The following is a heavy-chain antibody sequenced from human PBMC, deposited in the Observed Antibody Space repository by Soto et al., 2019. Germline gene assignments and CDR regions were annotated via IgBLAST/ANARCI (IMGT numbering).Heavy chain of an antibody. CDR3: ARSRYYFDY. CDR2: IKVEKGDT. CDR1: GYTLKNYG. J-gene: IGHJ4*02. Sequence: QVHLVQSGGEVKKPGASVKVSCKASGYTLKNYGIGWVRQAPGLGPEWVGWIKVEKGDTKYAEKIQGRIPLTTDTSTSPAYMELRNLRSDDTAFYYSARSRYYFDYWGQGTLVTVAS. V-gene: IGHV1-18*01.